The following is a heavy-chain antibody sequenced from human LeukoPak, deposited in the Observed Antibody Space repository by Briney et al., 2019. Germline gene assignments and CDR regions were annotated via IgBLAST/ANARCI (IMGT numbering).Heavy chain of an antibody. J-gene: IGHJ6*03. CDR3: AKGSAPPYYYYYMDV. V-gene: IGHV3-30*02. Sequence: GGSLRLSCAASGFTFNSYGMHWVRQAPGKGLEWVAFIRYDGSNKYYADSVKGRFTISRDNSKNTLYLQMNSLRAEDTAVYYCAKGSAPPYYYYYMDVWGKGTTVTVSS. CDR1: GFTFNSYG. CDR2: IRYDGSNK.